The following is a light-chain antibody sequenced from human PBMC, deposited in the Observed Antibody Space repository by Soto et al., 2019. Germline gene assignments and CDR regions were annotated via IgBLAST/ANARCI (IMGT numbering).Light chain of an antibody. CDR3: SSYTSSSTPVV. Sequence: QSVLTQPASVSGSPGQSITISCTGTSSDVGGYNYVSWYQQHPGKAPKLMIYEVSNRPSGVSNRFSGSKSGNTASLTISGRQADDEADYYCSSYTSSSTPVVFGGGTKLTVL. V-gene: IGLV2-14*01. CDR2: EVS. J-gene: IGLJ2*01. CDR1: SSDVGGYNY.